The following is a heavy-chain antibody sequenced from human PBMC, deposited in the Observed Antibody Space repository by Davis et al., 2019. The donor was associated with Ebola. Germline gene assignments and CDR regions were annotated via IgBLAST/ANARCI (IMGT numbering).Heavy chain of an antibody. CDR1: GFTFSSYG. CDR3: ATRSTSCPFAFDI. V-gene: IGHV3-30*03. CDR2: ISYDGSNK. J-gene: IGHJ3*02. Sequence: GGSLRLSCAASGFTFSSYGMHWVRQAPGKGLEWVAVISYDGSNKYYADSVDGRFTISRDNSKNTLYLQMNSLRTEDTAVYYCATRSTSCPFAFDIWGQGTMVTVSS. D-gene: IGHD2-2*01.